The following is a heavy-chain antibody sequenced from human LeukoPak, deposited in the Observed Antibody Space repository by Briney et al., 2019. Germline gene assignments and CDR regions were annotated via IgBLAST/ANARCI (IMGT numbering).Heavy chain of an antibody. J-gene: IGHJ6*03. V-gene: IGHV3-21*01. CDR1: GFTFSSYS. CDR2: ISSSSSYV. Sequence: GGSLRLSCAASGFTFSSYSMNWVRQAPGKGLEWVSSISSSSSYVYYADSVKGRFTISRDNAKNSLYLQMNSLRAEDTAVYYCASSRRIYYYMDVWGKGTTVTVSS. CDR3: ASSRRIYYYMDV.